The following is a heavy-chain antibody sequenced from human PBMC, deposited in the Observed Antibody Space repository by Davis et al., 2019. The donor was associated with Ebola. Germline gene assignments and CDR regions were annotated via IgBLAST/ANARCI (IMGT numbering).Heavy chain of an antibody. CDR2: IRSKANSYAT. CDR1: GFTFSGSA. V-gene: IGHV3-73*01. CDR3: NGGTGTFDP. Sequence: GESLKISCAASGFTFSGSAMHWVRQASGKGLEWVGRIRSKANSYATAYAASVKGRFTISRDDSKNTAYLQMNSLKTEDTAVYYCNGGTGTFDPWGQGTLVTVSS. D-gene: IGHD3-10*01. J-gene: IGHJ5*02.